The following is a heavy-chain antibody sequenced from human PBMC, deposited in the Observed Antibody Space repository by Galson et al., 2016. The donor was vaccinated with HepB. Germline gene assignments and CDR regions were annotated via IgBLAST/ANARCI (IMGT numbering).Heavy chain of an antibody. CDR2: ISGSEGST. V-gene: IGHV3-23*01. D-gene: IGHD6-19*01. CDR1: GPTLSSHA. J-gene: IGHJ4*02. CDR3: AGRHSQWPH. Sequence: SLRLSCAASGPTLSSHAMDWVRQAPGKGLEWASSISGSEGSTYYADFAKGRFTISRDNSKNMVYLQMNGLRAEDTAVYYCAGRHSQWPHWGQGTLVTVSS.